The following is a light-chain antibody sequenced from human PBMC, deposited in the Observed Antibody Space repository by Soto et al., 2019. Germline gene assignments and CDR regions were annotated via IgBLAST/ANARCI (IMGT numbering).Light chain of an antibody. CDR2: DAS. CDR1: XSXXXY. J-gene: IGKJ3*01. Sequence: EIVLTQSPAXLSLSPGEXATXSXRASXSXXXYLAWYQQKPGQAPRLLIYDASNRATGIPARFSGSGAGTDFTLTISSLEPEDFAVYYCQQRGNWPPFTFGPGTKVDIK. V-gene: IGKV3-11*01. CDR3: QQRGNWPPFT.